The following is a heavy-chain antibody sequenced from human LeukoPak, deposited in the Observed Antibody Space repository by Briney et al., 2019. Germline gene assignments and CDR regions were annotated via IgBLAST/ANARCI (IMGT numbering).Heavy chain of an antibody. Sequence: GGSLRLSCAASGFTFSDYYMSWIRQAPGKGLEWVSYISSSGSTIYYADSVKGRFTISRDNAKNSLYLQMNSLRAEDTAVYYCARVKLDYDYVWGSYRYSGDADYWGQGTLVTVSS. CDR3: ARVKLDYDYVWGSYRYSGDADY. V-gene: IGHV3-11*01. J-gene: IGHJ4*02. CDR2: ISSSGSTI. D-gene: IGHD3-16*02. CDR1: GFTFSDYY.